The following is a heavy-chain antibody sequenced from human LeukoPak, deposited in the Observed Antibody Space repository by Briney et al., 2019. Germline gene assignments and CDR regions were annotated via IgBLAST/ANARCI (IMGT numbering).Heavy chain of an antibody. Sequence: ASVKVSCKASGYTFTGYYMHWVRQAPGQGLEWMGWINPNSGGTNYAQKFQGRVTMTRDTSISTAYMELSRPRSDDTAVDYCARDRSLLLPFDYWGQGTLVTVSS. J-gene: IGHJ4*02. CDR1: GYTFTGYY. V-gene: IGHV1-2*02. CDR2: INPNSGGT. D-gene: IGHD3-22*01. CDR3: ARDRSLLLPFDY.